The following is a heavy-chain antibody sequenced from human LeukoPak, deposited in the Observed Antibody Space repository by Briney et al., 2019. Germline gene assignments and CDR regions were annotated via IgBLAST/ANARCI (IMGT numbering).Heavy chain of an antibody. CDR1: GYTFTGYY. CDR2: INPNSGGT. J-gene: IGHJ4*02. Sequence: ASVKVSCKASGYTFTGYYMHWVRQAPGQGLEWMGWINPNSGGTNYEQKFQGRVTMTRDTSISTAYMELSRLRSDDTAVYYCARVGVVPAAMEIDYWGQGTLVTVSS. CDR3: ARVGVVPAAMEIDY. V-gene: IGHV1-2*02. D-gene: IGHD2-2*01.